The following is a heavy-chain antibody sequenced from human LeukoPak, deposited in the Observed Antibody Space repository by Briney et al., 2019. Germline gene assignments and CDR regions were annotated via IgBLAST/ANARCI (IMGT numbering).Heavy chain of an antibody. CDR3: ARDSYYGSGYYFDY. J-gene: IGHJ4*02. CDR2: IYYSGST. D-gene: IGHD3-10*01. Sequence: PSETLSLTCTVSGGSISSYYWSWIRRPPGKGLEWIGYIYYSGSTNYNPSLKSRVTISVDTSKNQFSLKLSSVTAADTAVYYCARDSYYGSGYYFDYWGQGTLVTVSS. V-gene: IGHV4-59*01. CDR1: GGSISSYY.